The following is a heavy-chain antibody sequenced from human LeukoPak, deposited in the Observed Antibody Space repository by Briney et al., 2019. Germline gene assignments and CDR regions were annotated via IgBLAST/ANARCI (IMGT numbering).Heavy chain of an antibody. CDR1: GFTFSSYE. V-gene: IGHV3-48*03. Sequence: GGSLRLSCAASGFTFSSYEMNWVRQAPGKGLEWVSYISSSGSTIYYADSVKGRFTISRDNAKNSLYLQMNSLRAEDTAIYYCARIMVATTREAFDYWGQGTLVTVSS. D-gene: IGHD5-12*01. J-gene: IGHJ4*02. CDR2: ISSSGSTI. CDR3: ARIMVATTREAFDY.